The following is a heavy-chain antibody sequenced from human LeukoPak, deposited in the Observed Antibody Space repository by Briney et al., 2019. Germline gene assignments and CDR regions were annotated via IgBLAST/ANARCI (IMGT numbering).Heavy chain of an antibody. CDR1: GYRFTSYW. D-gene: IGHD3-22*01. Sequence: GESLKISCKGSGYRFTSYWIGWVRQLPGKGLEWMGIIYPGDSDTRYSPSFQGQVTISADKSISTAYLQWSSLKASDTAMYYCARKHYYDSSGYYLGQYYFDYWGQGTLVTVSS. V-gene: IGHV5-51*01. CDR2: IYPGDSDT. J-gene: IGHJ4*02. CDR3: ARKHYYDSSGYYLGQYYFDY.